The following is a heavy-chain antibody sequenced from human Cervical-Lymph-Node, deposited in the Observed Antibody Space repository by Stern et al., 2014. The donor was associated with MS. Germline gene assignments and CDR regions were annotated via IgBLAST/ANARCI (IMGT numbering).Heavy chain of an antibody. J-gene: IGHJ5*01. Sequence: DQLVQSGAEVRKPGASVKVSCKASGYTFTSDDINWVRQAPGQGLEWMGWMNPDSGDTGFAQKVQGRVTMTRDTSITTAFMELTNLRSDDTAVYYCTKAWDSWGPGTLIIVSS. CDR2: MNPDSGDT. CDR1: GYTFTSDD. V-gene: IGHV1-8*01. CDR3: TKAWDS.